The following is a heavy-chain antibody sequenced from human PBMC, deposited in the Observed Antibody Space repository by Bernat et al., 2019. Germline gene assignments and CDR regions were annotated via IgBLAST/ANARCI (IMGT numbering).Heavy chain of an antibody. CDR1: GGSISSGDYY. CDR2: IYYSGST. Sequence: QVQLQESGPGLVKPSQTLSLTCTVSGGSISSGDYYWSWIHQPPGKGLEWIGYIYYSGSTYYNPSLKSRVTISVDTSKNQFSLKLSSVTAADTAVYYCARATEWRIQLWSHFGMDVWGQGTTVTVSS. V-gene: IGHV4-30-4*01. CDR3: ARATEWRIQLWSHFGMDV. D-gene: IGHD5-18*01. J-gene: IGHJ6*02.